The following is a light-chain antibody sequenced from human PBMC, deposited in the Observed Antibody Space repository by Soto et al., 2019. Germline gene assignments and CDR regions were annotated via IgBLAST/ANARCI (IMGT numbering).Light chain of an antibody. Sequence: IVLIQSTATLSLSPGERATLSCRATQNINSYLAWYQQKPGQAPRLLIYDASNRATGIPARFRGSGSGTDFTLTISSLESEDSAVYYCQQRRDWYTFGQGTKLEIK. J-gene: IGKJ2*01. CDR1: QNINSY. CDR2: DAS. CDR3: QQRRDWYT. V-gene: IGKV3-11*01.